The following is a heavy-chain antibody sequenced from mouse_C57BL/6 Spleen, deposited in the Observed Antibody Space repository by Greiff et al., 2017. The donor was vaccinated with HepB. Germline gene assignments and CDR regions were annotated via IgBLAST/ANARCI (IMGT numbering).Heavy chain of an antibody. J-gene: IGHJ2*01. CDR3: ARYGFTTVVEDYFDY. Sequence: VKLQQPGAELVKPGASVKMSCKASGYTFTSYWITWVKQRPGQGLEWIGDIYPGSGSTNYNEKFKSKATLTVDTSSSTAYMQLSSLTSEDSAVYYCARYGFTTVVEDYFDYWGQGTTLTVSS. CDR1: GYTFTSYW. D-gene: IGHD1-1*01. CDR2: IYPGSGST. V-gene: IGHV1-55*01.